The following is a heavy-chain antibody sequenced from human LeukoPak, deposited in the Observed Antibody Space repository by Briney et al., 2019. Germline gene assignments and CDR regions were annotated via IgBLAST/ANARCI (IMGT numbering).Heavy chain of an antibody. CDR3: AIFDFLFGEIDNWFDP. Sequence: GESLKISCKGSGYTFTSYWIGWVRQMPGKGLEWMGIIYPGDSDTRYSPSFQGQVTISADKSISTAYLQWSSLKASDTAMYYCAIFDFLFGEIDNWFDPWGQGTLVTVSS. J-gene: IGHJ5*02. D-gene: IGHD3-16*01. V-gene: IGHV5-51*01. CDR2: IYPGDSDT. CDR1: GYTFTSYW.